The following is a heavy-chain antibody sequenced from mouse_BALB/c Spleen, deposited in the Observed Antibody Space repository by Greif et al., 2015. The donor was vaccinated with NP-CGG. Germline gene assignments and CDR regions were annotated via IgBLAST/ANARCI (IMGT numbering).Heavy chain of an antibody. J-gene: IGHJ3*01. Sequence: EVQLQQSGPELVKPGASVKGSCKASGYAFTSYKMYWVKQSHGKSLEWIGYIDPYNGGTSYNQKFKGKATLTVDKSSSTAYMRLNSLTSKGSAVCYCARGGGNYEGSWFAYWGQGTLVTVSA. CDR3: ARGGGNYEGSWFAY. D-gene: IGHD2-1*01. CDR2: IDPYNGGT. CDR1: GYAFTSYK. V-gene: IGHV1S135*01.